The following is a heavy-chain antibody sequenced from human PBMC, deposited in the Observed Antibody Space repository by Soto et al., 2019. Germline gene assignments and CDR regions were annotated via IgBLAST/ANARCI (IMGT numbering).Heavy chain of an antibody. J-gene: IGHJ4*02. D-gene: IGHD2-2*01. Sequence: PSETLSLTCTVSGDSISSFYWTWIRQPPGKGLEWVGYIFSSGSTNYNPSLKSRVTISVDTSENQFSLKLTSVTAADTAVYYCARVGYCSSTPCYPRGFFAYSGRGTPDTGSS. CDR2: IFSSGST. CDR1: GDSISSFY. CDR3: ARVGYCSSTPCYPRGFFAY. V-gene: IGHV4-59*01.